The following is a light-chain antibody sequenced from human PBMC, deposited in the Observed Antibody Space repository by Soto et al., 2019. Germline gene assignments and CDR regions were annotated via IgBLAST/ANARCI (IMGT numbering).Light chain of an antibody. CDR2: DNN. CDR1: SSNIGNNF. Sequence: QSVLTQPPSVSAAPGQKVTISCSGSSSNIGNNFVTWYQQLPGTAPKLLIYDNNKRPSGIPDRFSGSQSGTSATLGITGLQTGDEAVYYCGSWDSSLTHVSGTGTKVTVL. CDR3: GSWDSSLTHV. J-gene: IGLJ1*01. V-gene: IGLV1-51*01.